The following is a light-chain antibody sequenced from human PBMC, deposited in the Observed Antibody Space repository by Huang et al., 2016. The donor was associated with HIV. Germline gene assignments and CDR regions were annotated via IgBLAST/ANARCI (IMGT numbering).Light chain of an antibody. V-gene: IGKV4-1*01. Sequence: DIIMTQSPDSLAVSLGERATLNCRSSQSVYSSSTSQDYMAWFQQNPGQPPCVLLVWASTREAGVPDRFSGSGSGTHFTLTIANLEAEDAAIYYCQQYYSSPQTFGQGTRVEVK. CDR3: QQYYSSPQT. CDR2: WAS. CDR1: QSVYSSSTSQDY. J-gene: IGKJ1*01.